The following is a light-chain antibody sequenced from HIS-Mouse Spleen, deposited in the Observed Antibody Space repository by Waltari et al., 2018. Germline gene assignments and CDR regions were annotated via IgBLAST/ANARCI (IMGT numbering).Light chain of an antibody. Sequence: QSALTQPRSVSGSPGQSVTISCTGTSSDVGGYNYVSWYQQHPGKAPKLMIYDVSKRPSGVPDSLSGSKSGNTASLTISGLQAEDEADYYCCSYAGSYTGVFGTGTKVTVL. J-gene: IGLJ1*01. CDR3: CSYAGSYTGV. CDR2: DVS. CDR1: SSDVGGYNY. V-gene: IGLV2-11*01.